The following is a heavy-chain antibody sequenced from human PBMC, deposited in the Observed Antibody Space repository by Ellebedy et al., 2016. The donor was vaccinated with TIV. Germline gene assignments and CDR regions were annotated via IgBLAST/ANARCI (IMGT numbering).Heavy chain of an antibody. CDR1: GFTFSNYW. J-gene: IGHJ4*02. Sequence: GGSLRLXCAASGFTFSNYWMTWVRQAPGKRLEWVANINQDGSEIYYVDSVKGRFTISRDNAKNSLYLQMNSLRTEDAAVYYCARDIWLGESKTVDYWGQGTLVTVSS. D-gene: IGHD3-10*01. V-gene: IGHV3-7*01. CDR2: INQDGSEI. CDR3: ARDIWLGESKTVDY.